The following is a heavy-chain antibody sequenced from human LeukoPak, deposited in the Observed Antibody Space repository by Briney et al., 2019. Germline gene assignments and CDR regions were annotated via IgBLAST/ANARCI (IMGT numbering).Heavy chain of an antibody. V-gene: IGHV3-11*04. Sequence: GGSLRLSCAASGFTFSDYYMSWIRQAPGKGLEWVSYISSSGSIIYYADSVKGRFTISRDNSKNTLYLQMNSLRAEDTAVYYCARDQYYYDSSGLFDYWGQGTLVTVSS. J-gene: IGHJ4*02. CDR3: ARDQYYYDSSGLFDY. CDR2: ISSSGSII. D-gene: IGHD3-22*01. CDR1: GFTFSDYY.